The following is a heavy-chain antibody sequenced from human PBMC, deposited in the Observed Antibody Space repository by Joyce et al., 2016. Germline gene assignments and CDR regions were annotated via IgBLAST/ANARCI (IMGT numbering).Heavy chain of an antibody. D-gene: IGHD3/OR15-3a*01. CDR1: GGSIISSGYF. V-gene: IGHV4-31*03. CDR3: ARGNIFGLVLPPDFDY. Sequence: QVQLRESGPGVVKASQTLSLTCTVSGGSIISSGYFWSWIRQHPGKGLEGIGYSQYTGRTYYNPSLKSRLTISVDTSQNHFSLKLRSVTAADTAVYYCARGNIFGLVLPPDFDYWGQGTLVTVSS. J-gene: IGHJ4*02. CDR2: SQYTGRT.